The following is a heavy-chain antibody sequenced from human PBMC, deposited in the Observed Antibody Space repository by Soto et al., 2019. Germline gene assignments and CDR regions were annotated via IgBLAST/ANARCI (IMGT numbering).Heavy chain of an antibody. Sequence: GESLKISCKGSGYSFTSYWIGWVRQMPGKGLEWMGIIYPGESDTRYSPSFQGQVTISADKCISTAYLQWSSLKASDTAMYYCARSYRAPSTRKQRMVRGVYGFDYWGQGTLVTVSS. CDR2: IYPGESDT. CDR3: ARSYRAPSTRKQRMVRGVYGFDY. CDR1: GYSFTSYW. V-gene: IGHV5-51*01. D-gene: IGHD3-10*01. J-gene: IGHJ4*02.